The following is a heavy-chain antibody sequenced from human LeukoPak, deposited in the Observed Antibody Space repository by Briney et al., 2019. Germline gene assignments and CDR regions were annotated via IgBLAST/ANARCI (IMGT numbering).Heavy chain of an antibody. D-gene: IGHD1-26*01. V-gene: IGHV4-38-2*02. CDR3: ARGGGFYYTASPNSWFDP. CDR1: GYSISSDYC. CDR2: ISHRGSP. Sequence: SETLSLTCIVSGYSISSDYCWGWIRQAPGKGLEWIGSISHRGSPYYNPSLQSRVTMSADTPNNQFSLRLSSVTAADTAVYYCARGGGFYYTASPNSWFDPWGQGILVTVSS. J-gene: IGHJ5*02.